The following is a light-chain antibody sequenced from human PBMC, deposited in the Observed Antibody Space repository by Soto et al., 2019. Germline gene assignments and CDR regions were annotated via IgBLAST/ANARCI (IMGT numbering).Light chain of an antibody. V-gene: IGKV1-5*01. CDR1: QSISSH. Sequence: DIQMTQSPSTLSASVGDRVTITCRASQSISSHLAWYQQEPGKAPEVLIYDASTLESGVSSRFSGSGSGTKFTLTISNLQPDDFATYFCQQYSSNFYTFGQGTKVDIK. CDR3: QQYSSNFYT. J-gene: IGKJ2*01. CDR2: DAS.